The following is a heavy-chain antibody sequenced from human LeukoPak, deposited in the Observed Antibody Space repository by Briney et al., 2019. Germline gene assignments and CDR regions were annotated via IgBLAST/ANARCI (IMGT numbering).Heavy chain of an antibody. CDR1: GFTFDDYA. V-gene: IGHV3-9*01. J-gene: IGHJ4*02. Sequence: PPGGSLRLSCAASGFTFDDYAMHWVRQAPGKGLEWVSGISWNSGSIGYADSVKGRFTISRDNAKNSLYLQMNSLRAEDTALYYCAKGSEGDSYNYYFDYWGQGTLVTVSS. D-gene: IGHD5-24*01. CDR2: ISWNSGSI. CDR3: AKGSEGDSYNYYFDY.